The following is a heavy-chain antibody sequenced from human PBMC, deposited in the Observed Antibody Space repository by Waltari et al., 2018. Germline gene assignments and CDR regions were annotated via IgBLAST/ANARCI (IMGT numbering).Heavy chain of an antibody. D-gene: IGHD6-6*01. Sequence: QAQLVQSGAEVKKPGASVRVYCQNSGYTFSSLGMPRVRQGSAPGLEWLGWISTYNGNRNNSPKMQGRLSMTTDADTTTAYMDLRSLRSDDTAMYYCVRGGPWKLVQGNAFDYWGQGTMITVSP. CDR3: VRGGPWKLVQGNAFDY. CDR1: GYTFSSLG. CDR2: ISTYNGNR. V-gene: IGHV1-18*01. J-gene: IGHJ3*01.